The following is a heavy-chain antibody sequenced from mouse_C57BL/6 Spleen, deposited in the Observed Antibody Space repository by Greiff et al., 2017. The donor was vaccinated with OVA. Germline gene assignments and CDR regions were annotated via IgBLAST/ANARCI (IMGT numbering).Heavy chain of an antibody. CDR2: IYPGDGDT. Sequence: QVQLQQPGPELVKPGASVKISCKASGYAFSSSWMNWVKQRPGKGLEWIGRIYPGDGDTNYNGKFKGKATLTADKSSSTAYMQLSSLTSEDSAVYFCARSGDDYDGAMDYWGQGTSVTVSS. CDR3: ARSGDDYDGAMDY. D-gene: IGHD2-4*01. CDR1: GYAFSSSW. V-gene: IGHV1-82*01. J-gene: IGHJ4*01.